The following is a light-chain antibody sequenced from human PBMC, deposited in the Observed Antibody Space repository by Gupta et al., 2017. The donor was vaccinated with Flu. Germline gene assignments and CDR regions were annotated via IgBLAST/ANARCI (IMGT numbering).Light chain of an antibody. V-gene: IGLV2-14*01. CDR3: SSYATSSTPCV. Sequence: QSALTQPASVSGSPGQSITISCTGPNSDVGGYNYVSWYQQHPGKAPKLILYEVFNRPSGVSNRFSGSKSGNTASLTISGLQAEDEADYYCSSYATSSTPCVFGSGTEVTVL. CDR1: NSDVGGYNY. CDR2: EVF. J-gene: IGLJ1*01.